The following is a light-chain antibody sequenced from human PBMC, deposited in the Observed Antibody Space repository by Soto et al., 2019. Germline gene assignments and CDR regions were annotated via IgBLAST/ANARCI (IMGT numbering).Light chain of an antibody. J-gene: IGKJ1*01. CDR1: QSFSSN. CDR2: GAS. CDR3: QQYNDWPRT. V-gene: IGKV3-15*01. Sequence: EIVMTQSPATLSVSPGERATLSCRASQSFSSNLAWFQHKPGQAPRLLIYGASTRATGIPARFSGSGSGTEFPLTISSLQSEDFAVYYCQQYNDWPRTFGQGTKVEI.